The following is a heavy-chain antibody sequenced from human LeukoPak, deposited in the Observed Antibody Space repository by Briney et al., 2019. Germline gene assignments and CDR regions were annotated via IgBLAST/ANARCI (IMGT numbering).Heavy chain of an antibody. J-gene: IGHJ5*02. V-gene: IGHV4-59*12. Sequence: SETLSLTCTVSGGSISSYYWSWIRQPPGKGLEWIGYIYYSGSTNYNPSLKSRVTISVDTSKNQFSLKLSSVTAADTAVYYCARVTMGSSWYLNWFDPWGQGTLVTVSS. CDR2: IYYSGST. CDR3: ARVTMGSSWYLNWFDP. D-gene: IGHD6-13*01. CDR1: GGSISSYY.